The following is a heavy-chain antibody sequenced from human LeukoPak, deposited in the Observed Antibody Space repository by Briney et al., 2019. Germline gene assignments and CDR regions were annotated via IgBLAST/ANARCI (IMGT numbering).Heavy chain of an antibody. D-gene: IGHD3-22*01. J-gene: IGHJ4*02. CDR1: GYTLTELS. Sequence: ASVKVSCKVSGYTLTELSMHWVRQAPGKGLEWMGGFDPEDGETIYAQKFQGRVTMTEDTSTDTAYMELSSLRSEDTAVYYCATRLPYYYDSRGYRYNYFDYWGQGNLVTVSS. CDR2: FDPEDGET. V-gene: IGHV1-24*01. CDR3: ATRLPYYYDSRGYRYNYFDY.